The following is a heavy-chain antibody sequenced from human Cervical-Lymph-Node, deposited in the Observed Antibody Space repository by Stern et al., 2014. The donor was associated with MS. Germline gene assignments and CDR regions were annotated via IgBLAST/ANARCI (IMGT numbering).Heavy chain of an antibody. CDR3: VKDLGGTGDY. CDR2: ISWHTRNI. D-gene: IGHD1-1*01. Sequence: EVQLLESGGGLVQPGRSLRLSCAASGFAFDEFSMYWVRQAPGKGLEWVSGISWHTRNIDYADSVKGRFTISRDNAKNSLFLEMNSLRPEDTALYYCVKDLGGTGDYWGQGTLVTVSS. J-gene: IGHJ4*02. CDR1: GFAFDEFS. V-gene: IGHV3-9*01.